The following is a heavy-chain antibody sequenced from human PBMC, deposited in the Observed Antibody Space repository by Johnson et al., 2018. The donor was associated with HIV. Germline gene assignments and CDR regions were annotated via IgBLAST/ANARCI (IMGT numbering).Heavy chain of an antibody. Sequence: VQLVESGGGLVQPGGSLRLSCAASGFTFDVYAMSWVRQAPGKGLEWVSGINWNGSSTDYADSVKGRFTISRDNSKNTLYLQMNSLRAEDTAVYYCAKDIGDGYNRWGAFDIWGQGTMVTVYS. J-gene: IGHJ3*02. CDR1: GFTFDVYA. CDR3: AKDIGDGYNRWGAFDI. D-gene: IGHD5-24*01. CDR2: INWNGSST. V-gene: IGHV3-20*04.